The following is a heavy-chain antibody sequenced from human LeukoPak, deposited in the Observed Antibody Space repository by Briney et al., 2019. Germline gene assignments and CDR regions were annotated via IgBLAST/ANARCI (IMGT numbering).Heavy chain of an antibody. Sequence: GGSLRLSCAASGFTFSSYGIHWVRQAPGKGLEWVAVISYDGSNKYYADSVKGRFTISRDNSKNTLYLQMNSLRAEDTAVYYCAKDKAARTLYFDYWGQGTLVTVSS. CDR3: AKDKAARTLYFDY. V-gene: IGHV3-30*18. D-gene: IGHD2-15*01. CDR1: GFTFSSYG. J-gene: IGHJ4*02. CDR2: ISYDGSNK.